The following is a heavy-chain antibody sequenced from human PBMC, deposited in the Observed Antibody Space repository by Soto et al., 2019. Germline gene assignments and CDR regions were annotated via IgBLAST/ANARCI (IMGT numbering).Heavy chain of an antibody. CDR1: GFTFSSYG. V-gene: IGHV3-30*18. Sequence: QVQLVESGGGVVQPGRSLTLSCAASGFTFSSYGMHWVRQAPGKGLEWVAVISYDGSNKYYADSVKGRFTISRENSQNTLYLQMNSLRAEYTAVYYCAKDLCGGDCYSVYRGMDVWGQGTKFTVCS. CDR2: ISYDGSNK. J-gene: IGHJ6*02. CDR3: AKDLCGGDCYSVYRGMDV. D-gene: IGHD2-21*02.